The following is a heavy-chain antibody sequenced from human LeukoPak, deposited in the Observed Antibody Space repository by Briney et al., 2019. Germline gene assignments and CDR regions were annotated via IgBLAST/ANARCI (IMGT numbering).Heavy chain of an antibody. CDR1: GFTFSSYW. CDR2: INSDGSIR. CDR3: ARGPSGWGFLDY. D-gene: IGHD7-27*01. V-gene: IGHV3-74*01. Sequence: PGGSLRLSCAASGFTFSSYWMHWVRQAPGKGLVWVSRINSDGSIRNYVDSVRGRFTISRDNGKNTLYLEMSSLRAEDTAVYYCARGPSGWGFLDYWGRGTLVSVSS. J-gene: IGHJ4*02.